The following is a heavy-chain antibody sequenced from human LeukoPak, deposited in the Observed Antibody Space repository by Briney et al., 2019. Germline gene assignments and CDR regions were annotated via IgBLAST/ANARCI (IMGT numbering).Heavy chain of an antibody. J-gene: IGHJ4*02. D-gene: IGHD3-16*02. Sequence: SQTLSLTCAISGDIVSSNSAAWNWIRQSPSRGLEWLGRTYYRSKLYNDYAVSVKSRITINPDTSKNQFSLQLNSVTPEDTAVYYCARASVYDYVWGSYRYQYYFDYWGQGTLVTVS. CDR2: TYYRSKLYN. CDR1: GDIVSSNSAA. V-gene: IGHV6-1*01. CDR3: ARASVYDYVWGSYRYQYYFDY.